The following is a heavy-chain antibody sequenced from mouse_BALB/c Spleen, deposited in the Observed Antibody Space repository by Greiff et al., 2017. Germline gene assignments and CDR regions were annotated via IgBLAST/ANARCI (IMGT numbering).Heavy chain of an antibody. CDR3: ARWTTATSAMDY. J-gene: IGHJ4*01. D-gene: IGHD1-2*01. Sequence: EVKLQESGGGLVQPGGSRKLSCAASGFTFSSFGMHWVRQAPEKGLEWVAYISSGSSTIYYADTVKGRFTISRDNPKNTLFLQMTSLRSEDTAMYYCARWTTATSAMDYWGQGTSVTVSS. V-gene: IGHV5-17*02. CDR1: GFTFSSFG. CDR2: ISSGSSTI.